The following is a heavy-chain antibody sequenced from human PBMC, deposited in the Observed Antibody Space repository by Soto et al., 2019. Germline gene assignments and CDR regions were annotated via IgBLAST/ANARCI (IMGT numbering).Heavy chain of an antibody. CDR1: GFTFSSYA. Sequence: EVQLLESGGGLVQAGGSLRLSCAASGFTFSSYAMSWVRQAPGKGLEWVSAISGSGGSTYYADSVKGRFTISRDNSKNTLYLQMNSLRAEDTAVYNCAKDPWIAAAANLSGGDRYFPHWFQDTLVTVSS. J-gene: IGHJ1*01. CDR2: ISGSGGST. V-gene: IGHV3-23*01. D-gene: IGHD6-13*01. CDR3: AKDPWIAAAANLSGGDRYFPH.